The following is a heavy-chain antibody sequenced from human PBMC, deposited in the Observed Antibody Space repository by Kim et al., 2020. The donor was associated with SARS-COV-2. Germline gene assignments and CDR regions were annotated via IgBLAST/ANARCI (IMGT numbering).Heavy chain of an antibody. D-gene: IGHD3-3*01. J-gene: IGHJ4*02. V-gene: IGHV3-48*02. CDR3: ARDDRDEHYDFWSGYYTGFDY. Sequence: FTISRDNAKNSLYLQMNSLRDEDTAVYYCARDDRDEHYDFWSGYYTGFDYWGQGTLVTVSS.